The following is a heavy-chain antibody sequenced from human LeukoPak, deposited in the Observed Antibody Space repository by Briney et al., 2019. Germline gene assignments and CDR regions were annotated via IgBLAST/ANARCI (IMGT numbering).Heavy chain of an antibody. D-gene: IGHD3-22*01. Sequence: GGSLRLSCAASGFTFSSHEMNWVRQAPGKELEWASYISSSGSIIDYADSVKGRFTISRDNAKNSLYLQMNSLRAEDTAVYYCARGRRGDGRGYYDYWGQGSLVTVSS. CDR1: GFTFSSHE. V-gene: IGHV3-48*03. CDR3: ARGRRGDGRGYYDY. J-gene: IGHJ4*02. CDR2: ISSSGSII.